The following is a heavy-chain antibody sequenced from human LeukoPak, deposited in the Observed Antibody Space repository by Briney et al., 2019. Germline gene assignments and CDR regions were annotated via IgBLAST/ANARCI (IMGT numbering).Heavy chain of an antibody. CDR1: GFSFSNYA. D-gene: IGHD4-17*01. CDR2: ISYDGNKK. Sequence: GRSLRLSCAASGFSFSNYALHWVRQAPGRGLEWVAVISYDGNKKYYADSVKGRFTISRDNSKNMLYLQMNSLRAEDTALYYCARPLLTTVTPFDYWGQGTLVTVSS. V-gene: IGHV3-30*04. J-gene: IGHJ4*02. CDR3: ARPLLTTVTPFDY.